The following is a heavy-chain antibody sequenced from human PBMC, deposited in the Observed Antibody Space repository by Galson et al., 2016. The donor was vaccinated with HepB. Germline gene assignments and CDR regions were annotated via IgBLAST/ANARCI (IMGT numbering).Heavy chain of an antibody. CDR1: GFTFSTYG. CDR3: ARNKAALRYYYGMDV. V-gene: IGHV3-48*02. Sequence: SLRLSCAASGFTFSTYGMNWVRQAPGKGLEWVSYIGSTSSSIYYADSVKGRFTISRDNAKNSLYLQMNSPRDEDTAVYFCARNKAALRYYYGMDVWGQGTTVTVSS. CDR2: IGSTSSSI. D-gene: IGHD2-2*02. J-gene: IGHJ6*02.